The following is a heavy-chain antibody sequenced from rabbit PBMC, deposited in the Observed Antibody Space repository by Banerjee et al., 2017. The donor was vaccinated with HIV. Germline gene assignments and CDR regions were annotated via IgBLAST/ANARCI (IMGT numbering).Heavy chain of an antibody. D-gene: IGHD7-1*01. CDR1: GFYFISSYC. CDR2: TYTGRGIT. CDR3: LFFFYFCFGFSLNL. J-gene: IGHJ4*01. Sequence: QEQLDRSGRGLVHPERSLPPPCTASGFYFISSYCMCWVRQAPVKWLEWIGCTYTGRGITYYASWVKVRFSISNSSVTTVTLQMTSLTVVFTATFWFLFFFYFCFGFSLNLWGPGTLVTFS. V-gene: IGHV1S45*01.